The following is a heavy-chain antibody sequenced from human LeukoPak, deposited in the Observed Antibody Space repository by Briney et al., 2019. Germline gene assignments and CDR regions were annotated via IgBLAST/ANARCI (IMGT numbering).Heavy chain of an antibody. CDR3: ARGRRTGYCGGDCYYRTLDY. Sequence: PETPSPTCAVYGGAFSGYYCGGSRHTPRKRVGWSGEINIIGSTNYTPSLKCRVSIAVDSSKHQFSLKLSSVTAADTAVYYCARGRRTGYCGGDCYYRTLDYWGQGTLVTVSS. V-gene: IGHV4-34*01. J-gene: IGHJ4*02. CDR2: INIIGST. CDR1: GGAFSGYY. D-gene: IGHD2-21*02.